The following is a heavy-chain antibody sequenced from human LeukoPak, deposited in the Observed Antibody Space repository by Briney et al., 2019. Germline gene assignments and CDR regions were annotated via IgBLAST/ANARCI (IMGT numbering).Heavy chain of an antibody. CDR2: ISGSGGST. CDR3: AKAPTGYSSGWGGHYFDY. Sequence: PGGSLRLSCAASGFTFISYAMSWVRQAPGKGLEWVSAISGSGGSTYYADSVKGRFTISRDNSKNTLYLQMNSLRAEDTAVYYCAKAPTGYSSGWGGHYFDYWGQGTLVTVSS. J-gene: IGHJ4*02. V-gene: IGHV3-23*01. CDR1: GFTFISYA. D-gene: IGHD6-19*01.